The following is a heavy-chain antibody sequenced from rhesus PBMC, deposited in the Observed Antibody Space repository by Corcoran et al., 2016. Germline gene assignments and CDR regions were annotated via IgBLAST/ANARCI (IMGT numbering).Heavy chain of an antibody. CDR2: ISNGGGST. D-gene: IGHD6-25*01. CDR1: GFTFSSYG. CDR3: AKVSGSLGFDV. J-gene: IGHJ5-1*01. V-gene: IGHV3S5*01. Sequence: EVQLVESGGGLVQPGGSLRLSCAASGFTFSSYGMSWVRQAPGKGLELVSYISNGGGSTYYADSVKGRFTISRDNSKNTLSLQMNSLRAEDTAVYYCAKVSGSLGFDVWGPGVLVTVSS.